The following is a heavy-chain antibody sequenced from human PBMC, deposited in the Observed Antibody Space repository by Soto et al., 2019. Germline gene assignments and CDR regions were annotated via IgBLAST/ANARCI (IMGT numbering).Heavy chain of an antibody. CDR2: MNPNSGNT. CDR1: GDTFTSYD. V-gene: IGHV1-8*01. D-gene: IGHD3-3*01. J-gene: IGHJ6*03. CDR3: ARGSVYYDFWSGYYGSYYYMDV. Sequence: ASVKVSCKASGDTFTSYDINWVRQATGQGLEWMGWMNPNSGNTGYAQKFQGRVTMTRNTSISTAYMELSSLRSEDTAVYYCARGSVYYDFWSGYYGSYYYMDVWGQGTTVTVSS.